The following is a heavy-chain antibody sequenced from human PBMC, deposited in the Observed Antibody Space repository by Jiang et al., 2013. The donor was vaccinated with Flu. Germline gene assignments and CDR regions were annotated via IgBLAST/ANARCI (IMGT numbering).Heavy chain of an antibody. CDR1: GGSLTGSY. J-gene: IGHJ2*01. Sequence: LLKPSETLSLTCGFYGGSLTGSYWSWFRQTPGRGVEWIGESTLIVKAPPTTRPSRVESPFLVDTSKNQFSLSLKFMTAADTALYYCAKRKAVRGYYYFDLWGRGTLVTVSS. CDR3: AKRKAVRGYYYFDL. CDR2: STLIVKAP. V-gene: IGHV4-34*01. D-gene: IGHD3-3*01.